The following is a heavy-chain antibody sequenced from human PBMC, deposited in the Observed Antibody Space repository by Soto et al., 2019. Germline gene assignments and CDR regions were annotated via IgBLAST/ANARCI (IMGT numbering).Heavy chain of an antibody. J-gene: IGHJ6*03. CDR1: GFTFSSFW. CDR2: IKQDGREK. CDR3: ERATDSYYYYYMDV. Sequence: PGGSLRLSCAASGFTFSSFWMSWVSQAPGKGLERVANIKQDGREKYYVDSVKGRFTISRDNAKNSLYLQMNSLRAEDTAVYFCERATDSYYYYYMDVWGKGTTVTVSS. V-gene: IGHV3-7*02.